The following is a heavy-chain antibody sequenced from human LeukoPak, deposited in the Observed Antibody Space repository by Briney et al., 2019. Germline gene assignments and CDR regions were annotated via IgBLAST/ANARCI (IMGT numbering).Heavy chain of an antibody. D-gene: IGHD3-22*01. Sequence: GRSLRLSCAASGFTFSSYGMHWVRQAPGKGLEWVAVIWYDGSNKYCADSVKGRFTISRDNSKNTLYLQMNSLRAEDTAVYYCASDDSSGYYSPSGYGMDVWGQGTTVTVSS. V-gene: IGHV3-33*01. CDR1: GFTFSSYG. CDR3: ASDDSSGYYSPSGYGMDV. J-gene: IGHJ6*02. CDR2: IWYDGSNK.